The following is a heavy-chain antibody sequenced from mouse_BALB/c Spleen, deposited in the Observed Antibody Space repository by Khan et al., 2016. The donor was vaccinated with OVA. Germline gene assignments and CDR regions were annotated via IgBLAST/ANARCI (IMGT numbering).Heavy chain of an antibody. J-gene: IGHJ3*01. CDR3: ERREYYRSFAY. CDR1: GYTFTNYG. V-gene: IGHV9-3-1*01. D-gene: IGHD2-14*01. Sequence: QIQLVQSGPELKKPGETVKISCKASGYTFTNYGMDWVKQAPGKGLKWMGWINTYTGEPTYPDDFKGRFAFSLESSASTAYLKINNLKNEDTATYLCERREYYRSFAYWGQGTLVTVST. CDR2: INTYTGEP.